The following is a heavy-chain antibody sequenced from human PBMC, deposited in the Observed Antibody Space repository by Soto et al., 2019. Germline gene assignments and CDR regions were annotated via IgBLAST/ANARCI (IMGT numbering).Heavy chain of an antibody. J-gene: IGHJ4*02. CDR2: IKSKSDGETA. D-gene: IGHD5-18*01. V-gene: IGHV3-15*01. CDR1: GLTFSNVW. CDR3: AITAMINRDSWTSFDX. Sequence: LRLSCAASGLTFSNVWMTWVRQTPGKGLEWVGRIKSKSDGETADVSAPVKARFTISMDDSKNTFFLEMNSLKSEDTALYYCAITAMINRDSWTSFDXWGRGTKVTVCX.